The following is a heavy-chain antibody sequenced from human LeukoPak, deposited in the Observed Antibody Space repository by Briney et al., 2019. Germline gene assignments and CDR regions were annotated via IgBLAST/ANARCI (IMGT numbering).Heavy chain of an antibody. J-gene: IGHJ5*02. Sequence: PGGSLRLSCAASGFTFRSYEMNWVRQAPGKGLEWVSYISSGGTTIYYADSVKGRFTISRDNAKNSLYLQMNSLRAQDTAVYYCARDHNTVNLWVDLWGQGTLVTVSS. CDR1: GFTFRSYE. V-gene: IGHV3-48*03. CDR2: ISSGGTTI. D-gene: IGHD4-17*01. CDR3: ARDHNTVNLWVDL.